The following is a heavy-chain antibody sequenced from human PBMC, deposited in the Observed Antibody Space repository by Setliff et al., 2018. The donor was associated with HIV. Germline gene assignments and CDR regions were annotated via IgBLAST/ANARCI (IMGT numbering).Heavy chain of an antibody. D-gene: IGHD3-10*01. CDR3: ARGRDYYGSGSYYNGRANYYYYIDV. Sequence: PSETLSLTCAVYGGSFSGYYWSWIRQPPGKGLEWIGEINHSGNTNYSPSLKSRVTMSVDTSKNQFSLKLSSVTAADTAVCYCARGRDYYGSGSYYNGRANYYYYIDVWGKGTTVTVSS. V-gene: IGHV4-34*01. CDR1: GGSFSGYY. CDR2: INHSGNT. J-gene: IGHJ6*03.